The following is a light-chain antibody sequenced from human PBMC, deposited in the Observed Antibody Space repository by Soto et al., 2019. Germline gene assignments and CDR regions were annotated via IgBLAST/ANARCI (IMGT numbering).Light chain of an antibody. Sequence: EIVLTQSPGTLSLSPGERATLSCRASQSVSSSYLAWYQQKPGQAPRLLIYGASSRATGIPDRFSGSGSGTDFTITISRLEPEEFAVYYCQQYCSSPTFGQGTKVEIK. V-gene: IGKV3-20*01. CDR3: QQYCSSPT. CDR1: QSVSSSY. CDR2: GAS. J-gene: IGKJ1*01.